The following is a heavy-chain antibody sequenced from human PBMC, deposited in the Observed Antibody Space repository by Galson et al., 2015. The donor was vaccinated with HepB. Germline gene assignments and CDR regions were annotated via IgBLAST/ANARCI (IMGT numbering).Heavy chain of an antibody. J-gene: IGHJ4*02. V-gene: IGHV1-18*01. D-gene: IGHD3-22*01. Sequence: SVKVSCKASGYTFTSHGISWVRQAPGQGLEWMGWISAYNGNTNYAQKLQGRVTMTTDTSTSTAYMELRSLRSDDTAVYYCARDRDSSGYYYGYRSFDHWGQGTLVTVSS. CDR3: ARDRDSSGYYYGYRSFDH. CDR2: ISAYNGNT. CDR1: GYTFTSHG.